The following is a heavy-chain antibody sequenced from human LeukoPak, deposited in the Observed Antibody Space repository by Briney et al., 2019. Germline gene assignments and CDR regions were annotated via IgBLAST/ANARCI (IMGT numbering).Heavy chain of an antibody. J-gene: IGHJ3*02. CDR2: IGAAGAHT. D-gene: IGHD1-14*01. Sequence: GGSLRLSCATSGFRFSYHDMHWVRQAPGKGLEFVSSIGAAGAHTFYADSVKGRFTISRDNFQSTMYLQMDGLRPEDSAVYYCARELGGTKTGGFDIWGQGTVVTVSS. CDR3: ARELGGTKTGGFDI. CDR1: GFRFSYHD. V-gene: IGHV3-64*02.